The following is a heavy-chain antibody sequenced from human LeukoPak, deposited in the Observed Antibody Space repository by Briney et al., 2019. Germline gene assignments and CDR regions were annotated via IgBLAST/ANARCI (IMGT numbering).Heavy chain of an antibody. D-gene: IGHD3-9*01. J-gene: IGHJ4*02. CDR1: GFTFSSYW. CDR3: GRGTRGRYFDPLGY. Sequence: GSLRLSCAASGFTFSSYWMSWIRQPPGKGLEWIGSVYYSGSTYYSPSLKSRATISVDTSKNQFSLKLNSVTAADTAIYYCGRGTRGRYFDPLGYWGQGALVTVSS. CDR2: VYYSGST. V-gene: IGHV4-39*01.